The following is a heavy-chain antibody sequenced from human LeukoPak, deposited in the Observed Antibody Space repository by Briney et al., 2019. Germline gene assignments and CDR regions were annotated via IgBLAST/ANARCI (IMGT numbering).Heavy chain of an antibody. CDR2: ISYDGSNK. CDR3: ASFNQALDY. V-gene: IGHV3-30*04. Sequence: RSLRLSCAASGFTFSSYAMHWVRQAPGKGLEWVAVISYDGSNKYYADSVKGRFTISRDNSKNTLYLQMNSLRAEDTAVYYCASFNQALDYWGQGTLVTVSS. CDR1: GFTFSSYA. J-gene: IGHJ4*02.